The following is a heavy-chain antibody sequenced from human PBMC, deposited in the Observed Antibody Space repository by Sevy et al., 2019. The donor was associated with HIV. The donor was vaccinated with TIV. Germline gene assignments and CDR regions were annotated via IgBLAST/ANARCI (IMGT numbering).Heavy chain of an antibody. Sequence: GGYLRLSCAASGLTFSNAWMTWVRQAPGKGLEWVGRIKSKTDGGTTDYAAPVKGRFTISRDDSKNTLYLQMNSLKTEDTAVYYCTTKSDFWSGYQYFDLWGRGTLVTVSS. V-gene: IGHV3-15*01. J-gene: IGHJ2*01. D-gene: IGHD3-3*01. CDR2: IKSKTDGGTT. CDR1: GLTFSNAW. CDR3: TTKSDFWSGYQYFDL.